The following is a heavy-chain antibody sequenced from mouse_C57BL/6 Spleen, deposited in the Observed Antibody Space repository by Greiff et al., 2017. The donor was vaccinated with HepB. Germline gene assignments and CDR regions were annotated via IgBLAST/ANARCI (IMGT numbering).Heavy chain of an antibody. CDR3: ARGELRPGYFDY. V-gene: IGHV1-61*01. CDR1: GYTFTSYW. Sequence: QVQLQQPGAELVRPGSSVKLSCKASGYTFTSYWMDWVKQRPGQGLEWIGNIYPSDSETHYNQKFKDKATLTVDKSSSTAYMQLSSLTSEDSAVYYCARGELRPGYFDYWGQGTTLTVSS. J-gene: IGHJ2*01. CDR2: IYPSDSET. D-gene: IGHD2-4*01.